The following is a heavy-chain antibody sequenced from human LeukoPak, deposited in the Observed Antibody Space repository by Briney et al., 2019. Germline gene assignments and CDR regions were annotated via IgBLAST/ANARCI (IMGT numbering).Heavy chain of an antibody. CDR1: GYTSTGYY. J-gene: IGHJ5*02. CDR3: AREHSFDWNYAYDP. Sequence: GASVKVSCKASGYTSTGYYMHWVRQAPGQGLEWMGWINPNSGGTNYAQKFQGKVTMTRDTSISTAYMELSRLRSDDTAVYYCAREHSFDWNYAYDPWGQGTLVTVSS. CDR2: INPNSGGT. V-gene: IGHV1-2*02. D-gene: IGHD1-7*01.